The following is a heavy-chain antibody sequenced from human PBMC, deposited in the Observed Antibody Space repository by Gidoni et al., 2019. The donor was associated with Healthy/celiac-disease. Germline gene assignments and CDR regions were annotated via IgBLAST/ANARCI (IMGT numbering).Heavy chain of an antibody. CDR2: ISGSGGST. J-gene: IGHJ1*01. D-gene: IGHD3-16*01. V-gene: IGHV3-23*01. Sequence: EVQLLESGGGLVQPGGSLRLSCSASGFTFRSYAMSWVRQAPGQGLEWVSAISGSGGSTYYADSVKGRFTISRDNSKNTLYLQMNSLRAEDTAVYYCAKWGGAKRANEYFQHWGQGTLVTVSS. CDR3: AKWGGAKRANEYFQH. CDR1: GFTFRSYA.